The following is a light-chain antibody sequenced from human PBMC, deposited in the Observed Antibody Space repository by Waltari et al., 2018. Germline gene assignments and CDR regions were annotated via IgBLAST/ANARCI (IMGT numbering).Light chain of an antibody. V-gene: IGLV3-21*04. Sequence: SYVVTQSPSVSVAPGETARITCGGDKLGSKSVHWYPQRPGQAPVLVISYDSDRPSGIPERFSGSNSGNTATLTISWVEAEDEADYYCLVWHSTIDHQGVFGGGTKLTVL. CDR1: KLGSKS. CDR3: LVWHSTIDHQGV. CDR2: YDS. J-gene: IGLJ2*01.